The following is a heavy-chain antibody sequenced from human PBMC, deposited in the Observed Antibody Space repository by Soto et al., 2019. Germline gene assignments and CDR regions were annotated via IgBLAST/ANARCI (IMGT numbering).Heavy chain of an antibody. CDR3: AKAKTRYCTNGVCYYYYYGMDV. CDR1: GFTFDDYA. D-gene: IGHD2-8*01. CDR2: ISWNSGSI. Sequence: PGGSLRLCCAASGFTFDDYAMHWVRQAPGKGLEWVSGISWNSGSIGYADSVKGRFTISRDNAKNSLYLQMNSLRAEDTALYYCAKAKTRYCTNGVCYYYYYGMDVWGQGTTVTV. V-gene: IGHV3-9*01. J-gene: IGHJ6*02.